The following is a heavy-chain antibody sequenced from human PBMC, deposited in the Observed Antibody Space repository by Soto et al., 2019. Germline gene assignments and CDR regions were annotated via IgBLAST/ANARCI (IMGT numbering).Heavy chain of an antibody. Sequence: GSLRLSCSASGFFFSDYYMSWIRQAPGKGLEWVSYISGTGDTIYNADSVKGRFSISRDNTKNSLYLQMNSLRAEDTAVYYCAIGGGQMYYYNMDVWGQGTTVTVSS. CDR2: ISGTGDTI. CDR1: GFFFSDYY. D-gene: IGHD3-16*01. J-gene: IGHJ6*02. CDR3: AIGGGQMYYYNMDV. V-gene: IGHV3-11*01.